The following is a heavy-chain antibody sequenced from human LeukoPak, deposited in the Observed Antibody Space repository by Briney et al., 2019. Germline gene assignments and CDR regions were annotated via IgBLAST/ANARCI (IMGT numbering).Heavy chain of an antibody. Sequence: GASVKVSCKASGYTFTGYYMHWVRQAPGQGLEWMGWINPNSGGTNYAQKFQGRVTMTRDTSISTAYMELSRLRSDDTAVYYCARETPGGSGYYYRSSIFGYWGQGTLVTVSS. CDR1: GYTFTGYY. CDR2: INPNSGGT. V-gene: IGHV1-2*02. CDR3: ARETPGGSGYYYRSSIFGY. J-gene: IGHJ4*02. D-gene: IGHD3-22*01.